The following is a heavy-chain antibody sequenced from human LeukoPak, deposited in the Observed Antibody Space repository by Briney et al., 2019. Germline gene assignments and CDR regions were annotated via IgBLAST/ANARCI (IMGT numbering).Heavy chain of an antibody. Sequence: GGSLRLSCAASGFTFSSYDMSWVRQVQGKGLEWVSGISASGSNTYYSDSVKGRATTSRDHSQNTLSLQMNTLRAEDTAVYYCVKAAVPGVKYYFDHWGQGTLVTVSS. D-gene: IGHD2-8*01. CDR3: VKAAVPGVKYYFDH. J-gene: IGHJ4*02. CDR2: ISASGSNT. V-gene: IGHV3-23*01. CDR1: GFTFSSYD.